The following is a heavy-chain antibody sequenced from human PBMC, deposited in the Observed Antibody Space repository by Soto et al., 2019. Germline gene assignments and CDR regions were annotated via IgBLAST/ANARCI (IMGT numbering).Heavy chain of an antibody. Sequence: GGSLRLSCAASGFTFSSYWMHWVRQTPGKGLAWVSRIKSDGSSTSYADSVKGRFTISRDNAKNTVYLEMNSLRDEDTAVYYCARERFDPWGQGTLVTVS. CDR2: IKSDGSST. J-gene: IGHJ5*02. V-gene: IGHV3-74*01. CDR1: GFTFSSYW. CDR3: ARERFDP.